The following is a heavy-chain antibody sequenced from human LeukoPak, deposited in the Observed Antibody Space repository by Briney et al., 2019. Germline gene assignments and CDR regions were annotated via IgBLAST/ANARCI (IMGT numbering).Heavy chain of an antibody. D-gene: IGHD5-24*01. CDR1: GFTFSNYG. J-gene: IGHJ6*03. CDR2: MWYDGSIK. CDR3: ARGRDGYNYYYYYYMDA. V-gene: IGHV3-33*02. Sequence: PGGSLRLSCAASGFTFSNYGMHWVRQAPGKGLEWLAIMWYDGSIKYYADSAKGRFTISRDNSKNTVFLQMNSLRAEDTAVYYCARGRDGYNYYYYYYMDAWGKGTTVTVSS.